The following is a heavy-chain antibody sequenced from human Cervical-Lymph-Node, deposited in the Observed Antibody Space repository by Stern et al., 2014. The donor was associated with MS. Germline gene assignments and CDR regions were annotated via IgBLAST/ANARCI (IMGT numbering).Heavy chain of an antibody. CDR3: ARATPGRPAY. CDR2: ISQDGDTI. V-gene: IGHV3-11*01. J-gene: IGHJ4*02. CDR1: GFDFSDYY. Sequence: VQLVESGGGAVKPGGSLRLSCAASGFDFSDYYMTWIRQAPGKGLEWVSYISQDGDTIYYSDSVNGRFTVSRDNAKNSMYLQMSSLRAGDTAVYYCARATPGRPAYWGQGILVSVSS. D-gene: IGHD2-15*01.